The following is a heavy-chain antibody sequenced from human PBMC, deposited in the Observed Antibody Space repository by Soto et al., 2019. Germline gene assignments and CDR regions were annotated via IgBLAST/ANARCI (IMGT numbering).Heavy chain of an antibody. J-gene: IGHJ6*03. Sequence: HPGGSLRLSCAASGFTFSSYSMNWVRQAPGKGLEWVSYISSSSSTIYYADSVKGRFTISRDNAKNSLYLQMNSLRAEDTAVYYCARGPPLLPGYYYMDVWGKGTTVTVSS. CDR1: GFTFSSYS. V-gene: IGHV3-48*01. CDR3: ARGPPLLPGYYYMDV. CDR2: ISSSSSTI.